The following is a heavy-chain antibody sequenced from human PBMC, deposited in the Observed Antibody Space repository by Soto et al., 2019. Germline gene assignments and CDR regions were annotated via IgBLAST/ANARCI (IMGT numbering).Heavy chain of an antibody. CDR1: GWTFSGDY. D-gene: IGHD1-26*01. CDR3: ARRYGGNFDY. V-gene: IGHV4-34*01. J-gene: IGHJ4*02. CDR2: INHSGST. Sequence: SETLSLTFSVHGWTFSGDYWSWVRQAPGKGLEWIGEINHSGSTNYNPSLKSRVTISVDTSKNQFSLKLSSVTAADTDVYYCARRYGGNFDYWGQGTLVTVSS.